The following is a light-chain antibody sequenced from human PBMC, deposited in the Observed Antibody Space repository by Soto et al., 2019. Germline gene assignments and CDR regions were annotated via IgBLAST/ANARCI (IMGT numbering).Light chain of an antibody. CDR1: QTIISY. Sequence: DIQMTQSPSSLSASVGDRVTITCRASQTIISYLNWYQQKPGKAPKLLIYAASSLQSGVPSRFSGSGSGTDFTLTISSLQPEDSATYYCQQRYSTPYTFGQGTKLEIK. CDR2: AAS. J-gene: IGKJ2*01. V-gene: IGKV1-39*01. CDR3: QQRYSTPYT.